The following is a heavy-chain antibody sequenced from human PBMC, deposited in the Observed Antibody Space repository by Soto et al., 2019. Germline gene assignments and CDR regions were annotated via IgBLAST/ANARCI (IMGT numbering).Heavy chain of an antibody. CDR1: GFTVSNFY. V-gene: IGHV3-66*01. CDR3: ARDGSARPEEY. CDR2: IDSGGNT. Sequence: EVHLVESGGALVQPGGSLRLSCAASGFTVSNFYMSWVRQAPGKGLEWVSVIDSGGNTNYADSVRARFTISRDNSKNTVYIQMNILRVEDTAVYYCARDGSARPEEYWGQGTLVTVSS. D-gene: IGHD3-10*01. J-gene: IGHJ4*02.